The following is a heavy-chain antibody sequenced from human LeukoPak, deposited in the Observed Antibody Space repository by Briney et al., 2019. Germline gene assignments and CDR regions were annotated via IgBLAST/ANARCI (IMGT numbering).Heavy chain of an antibody. CDR2: ISGGTDST. CDR3: VQQYSSIWSVGYS. CDR1: GFTFSTDA. D-gene: IGHD6-13*01. J-gene: IGHJ4*02. Sequence: GGSLRLSCATSGFTFSTDAMSWVRQAPGKGLEWVSAISGGTDSTYYTDSVKGRFTISRDTAKNTLYLQMNSLRAEDTAVYYCVQQYSSIWSVGYSWGQGTLVTVSS. V-gene: IGHV3-23*01.